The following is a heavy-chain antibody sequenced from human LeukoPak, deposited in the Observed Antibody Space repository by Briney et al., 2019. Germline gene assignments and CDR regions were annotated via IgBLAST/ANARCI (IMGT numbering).Heavy chain of an antibody. CDR3: AKPWTGYSSSWYFYYFDY. V-gene: IGHV3-43*02. CDR2: ISGDGGST. J-gene: IGHJ4*02. CDR1: GFTFDDYA. D-gene: IGHD6-13*01. Sequence: PGGSLRLSCAASGFTFDDYAMHWFRQAPEKGLEWVSLISGDGGSTYYADSVKGRFTISRDNSKNSLYLQMNSLRTEDTALYYCAKPWTGYSSSWYFYYFDYWGQGTLVTVSS.